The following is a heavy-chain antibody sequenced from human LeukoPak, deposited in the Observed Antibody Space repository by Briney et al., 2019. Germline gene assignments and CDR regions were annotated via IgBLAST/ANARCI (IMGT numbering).Heavy chain of an antibody. CDR3: ARDGSSSWYTDYYFDY. J-gene: IGHJ4*02. CDR2: TYYRSKWYN. D-gene: IGHD6-13*01. V-gene: IGHV6-1*01. CDR1: GDSVSSNSAA. Sequence: SQTLSLTCAISGDSVSSNSAAWNWIRQSPSRGLEWLGRTYYRSKWYNDYAVSVKSRITINPDTSKNQFSLQLNSVTPEDTAVYYCARDGSSSWYTDYYFDYWGQGTLVTVSS.